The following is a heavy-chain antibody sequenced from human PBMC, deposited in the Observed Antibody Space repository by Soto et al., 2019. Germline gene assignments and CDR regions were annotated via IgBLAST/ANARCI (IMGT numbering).Heavy chain of an antibody. J-gene: IGHJ4*02. CDR2: INWNGGST. CDR1: GFTFDDYA. Sequence: GGALRLSCAASGFTFDDYAMSWVRQPPGKGLEWVSGINWNGGSTGYADSVKGRFTISRDNAINSLYLQMNSLRAEDTALYYWARESSGGFGEPYFLDCWGQGTLVTVSS. D-gene: IGHD3-10*01. V-gene: IGHV3-20*04. CDR3: ARESSGGFGEPYFLDC.